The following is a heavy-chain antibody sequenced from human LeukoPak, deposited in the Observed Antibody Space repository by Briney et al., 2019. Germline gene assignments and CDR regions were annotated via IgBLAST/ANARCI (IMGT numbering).Heavy chain of an antibody. CDR1: GFSFSSYA. CDR2: ISGSGGST. V-gene: IGHV3-23*01. D-gene: IGHD6-19*01. CDR3: AKALYSSGWYFDY. J-gene: IGHJ4*02. Sequence: TGGSLRLSCAASGFSFSSYAMSWVRQAPGKGLDWVSTISGSGGSTYYADSVKGRFTISRDNSKNTLYLQVNSLRAEDTAVYYCAKALYSSGWYFDYWGQGTLVTVSS.